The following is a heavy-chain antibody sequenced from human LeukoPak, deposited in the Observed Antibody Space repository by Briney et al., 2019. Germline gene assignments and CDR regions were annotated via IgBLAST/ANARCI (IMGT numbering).Heavy chain of an antibody. CDR3: ARETRLTGYFGGLGFNY. CDR2: ISYSGST. Sequence: SETLSLTCTVSGGSIGSYYWSWIRQTPRKGLEGIGYISYSGSTDYNPSLKSRVTISVDTSKNQFSLRLTSVTTADTGVYYCARETRLTGYFGGLGFNYWGQGILVTVSS. V-gene: IGHV4-59*01. J-gene: IGHJ4*02. D-gene: IGHD2-21*01. CDR1: GGSIGSYY.